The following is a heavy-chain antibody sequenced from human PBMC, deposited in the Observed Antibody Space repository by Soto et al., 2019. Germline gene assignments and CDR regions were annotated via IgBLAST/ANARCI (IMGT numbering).Heavy chain of an antibody. Sequence: QVQLVESGGGVVQPARSLRLSCAASGFTFSNNAMDWVRQAPGKGLAWVAVISYDGSNKYIAESVKGRFTISRDNSKNTLFLQMNSLRAEDSAVYYCARGTTTSAFSAMDVWGQGTTVTVSS. J-gene: IGHJ6*02. CDR3: ARGTTTSAFSAMDV. CDR1: GFTFSNNA. V-gene: IGHV3-30-3*01. CDR2: ISYDGSNK. D-gene: IGHD1-1*01.